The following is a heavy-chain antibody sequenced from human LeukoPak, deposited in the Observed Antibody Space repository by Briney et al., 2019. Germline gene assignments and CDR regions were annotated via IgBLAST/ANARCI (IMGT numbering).Heavy chain of an antibody. V-gene: IGHV4-38-2*01. CDR3: ARHTPRGSSLVYFDY. CDR2: IYHSGST. Sequence: SETLSLTCAVSGYSISSGYYWGWIWQPPGKGLEWIGSIYHSGSTYYNTSLKSRVTISVDTSKNQFSLKLSSVTAADTAVYYCARHTPRGSSLVYFDYWGQGTLVTVSS. CDR1: GYSISSGYY. J-gene: IGHJ4*02. D-gene: IGHD6-13*01.